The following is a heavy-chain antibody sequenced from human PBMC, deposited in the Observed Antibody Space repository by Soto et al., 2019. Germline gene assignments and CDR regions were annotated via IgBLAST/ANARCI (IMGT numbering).Heavy chain of an antibody. J-gene: IGHJ4*02. Sequence: PEESLRLSCATSGFTFSSYSMNWVRQAPGKGLEWVSAISSGSSYIYYADSVKGRFTISRDNAKNSLYLQMNSLRAEDTAVYYCATNDYGGFDYWGQGTLVTVSS. CDR2: ISSGSSYI. CDR3: ATNDYGGFDY. V-gene: IGHV3-21*01. CDR1: GFTFSSYS. D-gene: IGHD4-17*01.